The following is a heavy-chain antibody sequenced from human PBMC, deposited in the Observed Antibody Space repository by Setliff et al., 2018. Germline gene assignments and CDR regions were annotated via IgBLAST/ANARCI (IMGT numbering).Heavy chain of an antibody. D-gene: IGHD5-12*01. CDR3: AGTPARGTTWLSPFDY. V-gene: IGHV4-4*07. CDR1: GGSISSNY. Sequence: PSETLSLTCTVSGGSISSNYWNWIRQPAGKGLEWIGLIQSTGNTNYNPSLQSRVTISIDTSKNQFSLKMTSVTAADTAKYFCAGTPARGTTWLSPFDYWGQGTLVTVSS. J-gene: IGHJ4*02. CDR2: IQSTGNT.